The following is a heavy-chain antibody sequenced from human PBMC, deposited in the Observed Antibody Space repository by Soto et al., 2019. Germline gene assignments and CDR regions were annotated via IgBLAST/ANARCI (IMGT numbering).Heavy chain of an antibody. CDR3: ARLTSWPTQFVDY. D-gene: IGHD1-1*01. CDR2: IYYSGST. CDR1: GGSISSYY. Sequence: SETLSLTCSVSGGSISSYYWSWIRQPPGKGLEWIGYIYYSGSTNYNPSLKSRVTISVDTSKNQFSLKLSSVTAADTAVYYCARLTSWPTQFVDYWGQGTLVTVSS. J-gene: IGHJ4*02. V-gene: IGHV4-59*01.